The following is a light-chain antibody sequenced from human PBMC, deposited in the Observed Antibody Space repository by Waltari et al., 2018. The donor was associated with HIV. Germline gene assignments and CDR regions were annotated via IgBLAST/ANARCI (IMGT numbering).Light chain of an antibody. CDR2: DAS. Sequence: DIQMTQSPSSLSASVGDRVTIFCQASQDISNYLNWYQRKPGKAPKLLIYDASNLETGVPSRFSGSGSGTDFTFTINSLQPEDIATYYCQQYDNLPFTFGPGTKVDIK. J-gene: IGKJ3*01. V-gene: IGKV1-33*01. CDR1: QDISNY. CDR3: QQYDNLPFT.